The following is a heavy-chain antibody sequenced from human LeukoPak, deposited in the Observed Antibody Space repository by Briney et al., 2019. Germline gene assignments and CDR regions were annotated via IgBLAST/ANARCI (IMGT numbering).Heavy chain of an antibody. CDR2: IRYDGSNK. D-gene: IGHD3-10*01. V-gene: IGHV3-30*02. CDR3: ARGSPFVFGIPNILNFFDL. Sequence: PGGSLRLSCAASGFTFSSYGMHWVRQAPGKGLEWVAFIRYDGSNKYYADSVKGRFTISRDNSKNTFYLQMNSLRAEDTALYYCARGSPFVFGIPNILNFFDLWGQGTLVTVSS. J-gene: IGHJ4*02. CDR1: GFTFSSYG.